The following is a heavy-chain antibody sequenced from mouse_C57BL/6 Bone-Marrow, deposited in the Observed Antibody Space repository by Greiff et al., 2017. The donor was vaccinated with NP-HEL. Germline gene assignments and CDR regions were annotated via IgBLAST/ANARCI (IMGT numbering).Heavy chain of an antibody. CDR3: ARWGYDYEDY. D-gene: IGHD2-4*01. V-gene: IGHV1-63*01. J-gene: IGHJ2*01. Sequence: VQLQQSGAELVRPGTSVKMSCKASGYTFTNYWIGWAKQRPGHGLEWIGDIYPGGGYTNYNEKFKGKATLTANKSSSTSYMQCSSLTSEDSAIYYCARWGYDYEDYWGQGTTLTVAS. CDR1: GYTFTNYW. CDR2: IYPGGGYT.